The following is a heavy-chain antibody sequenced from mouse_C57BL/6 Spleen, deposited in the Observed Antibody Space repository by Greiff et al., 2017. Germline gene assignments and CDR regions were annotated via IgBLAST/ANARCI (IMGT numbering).Heavy chain of an antibody. Sequence: VQLQESGAELARPGASVKLSCKASGYTFTSYGISWVKQRTGQGLEWIGEIYPRSGNTYYNEKFKGKATLTADKSSSTAYMELRSLTSEDSAVYFCARYGSNYDAMDYWGQGTSVTVSS. CDR2: IYPRSGNT. D-gene: IGHD1-1*01. V-gene: IGHV1-81*01. J-gene: IGHJ4*01. CDR3: ARYGSNYDAMDY. CDR1: GYTFTSYG.